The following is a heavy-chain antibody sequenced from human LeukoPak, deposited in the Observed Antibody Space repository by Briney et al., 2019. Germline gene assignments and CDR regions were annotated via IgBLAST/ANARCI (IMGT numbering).Heavy chain of an antibody. D-gene: IGHD3-22*01. V-gene: IGHV1-46*01. CDR2: INPSGGAT. Sequence: ASVKVSCTASGYMFTSYYIHWVRQAPGQGLEWMGFINPSGGATSNSQNFQGRVTMTRDTSTSTAYMELRSLRSDDTAVYYCARLGDYDSSGYEWWFDPWGQGTLVTVSS. J-gene: IGHJ5*02. CDR3: ARLGDYDSSGYEWWFDP. CDR1: GYMFTSYY.